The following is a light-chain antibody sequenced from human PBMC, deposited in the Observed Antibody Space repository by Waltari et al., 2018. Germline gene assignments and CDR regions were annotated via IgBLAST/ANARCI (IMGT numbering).Light chain of an antibody. V-gene: IGKV1-39*01. J-gene: IGKJ5*01. Sequence: DIQMTQSPSSLSASVGDRVPITCQASRDIKNYLNWYQQKPGKAPKLLIYAASSLQSGVPSRFSGSGSGTDFTLTISSLQPEDFATYYCQQSYSTPITFGQGTRLEIK. CDR3: QQSYSTPIT. CDR1: RDIKNY. CDR2: AAS.